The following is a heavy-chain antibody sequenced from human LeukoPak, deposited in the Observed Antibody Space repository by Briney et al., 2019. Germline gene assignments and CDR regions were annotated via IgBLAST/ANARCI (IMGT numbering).Heavy chain of an antibody. V-gene: IGHV3-30*03. CDR3: ARMYSSSWRYYYYGMDV. J-gene: IGHJ6*02. CDR1: GFTFSSYG. CDR2: ISYDGSNK. Sequence: PGRSLRLSCAASGFTFSSYGMHWVRQAPGKGLEWVAVISYDGSNKYYADSVKGRFTISRDNSKNTLYLQMNSLRAEDTAVYYCARMYSSSWRYYYYGMDVWGQGTTVTVSS. D-gene: IGHD6-13*01.